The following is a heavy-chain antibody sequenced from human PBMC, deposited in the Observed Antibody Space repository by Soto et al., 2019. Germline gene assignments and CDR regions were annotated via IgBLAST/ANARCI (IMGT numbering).Heavy chain of an antibody. V-gene: IGHV1-3*04. CDR3: ARDAYCSTTACSDIWFDP. Sequence: ASVKVSCKASGYTFSNYAMHWVRRAPGQRLEWMGWINTDSGNTKNSQKFQGRVAITRDTSASTAYMELSSLRSEDTAIYYCARDAYCSTTACSDIWFDPWGQGTLVTVSS. CDR2: INTDSGNT. CDR1: GYTFSNYA. D-gene: IGHD2-2*01. J-gene: IGHJ5*02.